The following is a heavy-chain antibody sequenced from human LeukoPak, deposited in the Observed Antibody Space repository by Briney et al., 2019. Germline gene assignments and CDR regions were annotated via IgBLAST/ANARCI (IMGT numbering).Heavy chain of an antibody. CDR1: GFTFSSYA. D-gene: IGHD2-21*02. CDR3: ARAYCGGDCYFPFRFDP. V-gene: IGHV3-30*04. CDR2: ISYDGSNK. J-gene: IGHJ5*02. Sequence: HSGGSLRLSCAASGFTFSSYAMHWVRQAPGKGLEWVAVISYDGSNKYYADSVKGRFTISSDNSKNTLYLQMNSLRAEDTAVYYCARAYCGGDCYFPFRFDPWGQGTLVTVSS.